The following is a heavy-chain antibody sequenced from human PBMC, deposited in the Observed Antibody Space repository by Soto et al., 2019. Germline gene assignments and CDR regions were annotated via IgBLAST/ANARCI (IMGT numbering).Heavy chain of an antibody. Sequence: SETPSLSCTVSGGSISSYYWSGIRQPPGKGLEWIGYIYYSGSTNYNPSLKSRVTISVDTSKNQFSLKLSSVTAADTAVYYCARDGRYSSPGIGYYGMDVWGQGTTVTVSS. CDR2: IYYSGST. CDR1: GGSISSYY. D-gene: IGHD2-2*02. J-gene: IGHJ6*02. CDR3: ARDGRYSSPGIGYYGMDV. V-gene: IGHV4-59*01.